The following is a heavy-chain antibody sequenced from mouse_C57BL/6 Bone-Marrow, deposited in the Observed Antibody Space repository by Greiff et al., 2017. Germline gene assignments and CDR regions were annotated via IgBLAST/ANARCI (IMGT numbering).Heavy chain of an antibody. CDR1: GYTFTSYW. CDR2: LYPGSGST. J-gene: IGHJ2*01. CDR3: ARRGPYSNGFDY. V-gene: IGHV1-55*01. Sequence: QVQLQQPGAELVKPGASVKLSCKASGYTFTSYWITWVKQRPGQGLEWIGDLYPGSGSTNYNEKFKGKATLTVDTSSSTAYMQLSSLTSEDSAVYYCARRGPYSNGFDYWGQGTTLTVSS.